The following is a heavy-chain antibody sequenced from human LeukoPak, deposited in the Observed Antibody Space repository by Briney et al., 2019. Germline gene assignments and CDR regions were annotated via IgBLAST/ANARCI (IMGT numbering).Heavy chain of an antibody. V-gene: IGHV4-4*07. CDR1: GGSISSYY. CDR2: IYTSGST. CDR3: ARGYYDYVWGEGYYFDY. D-gene: IGHD3-16*01. Sequence: SETLSLTCTVSGGSISSYYWSWIRQPAGKGLEWIGRIYTSGSTNYNPSLKSRVTMPVDTSKNQFSLKLSSVTAADTAVYYCARGYYDYVWGEGYYFDYWGQGTLVTVSS. J-gene: IGHJ4*02.